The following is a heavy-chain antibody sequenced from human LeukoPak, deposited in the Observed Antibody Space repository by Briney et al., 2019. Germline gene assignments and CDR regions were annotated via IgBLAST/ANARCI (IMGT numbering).Heavy chain of an antibody. Sequence: PGGSLRLSCAASGFTVSSNYMSWVRQAPGKGLEWVSVIYSGGSTYYADSVKGRFTISRDNSKNTLYLQMNSLRAEDTAVYYCARDVHEGYYYYYGMDVWGQGTTVTVSS. CDR3: ARDVHEGYYYYYGMDV. CDR1: GFTVSSNY. J-gene: IGHJ6*02. V-gene: IGHV3-66*01. CDR2: IYSGGST.